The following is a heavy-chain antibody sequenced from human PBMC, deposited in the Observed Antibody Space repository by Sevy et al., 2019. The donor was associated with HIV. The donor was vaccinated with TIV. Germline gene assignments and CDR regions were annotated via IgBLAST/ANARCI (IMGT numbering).Heavy chain of an antibody. Sequence: ASVKVSCKASGLPFINSVVQWVRRTRGQRLEWIGWMVVGSGVTTYAQRFQKTVTITRDLSTGTVYMELSSLRSEDSAVYYCAAEYTTRFGGPVRVFEIWGQGTMVTVSS. D-gene: IGHD3-16*01. CDR3: AAEYTTRFGGPVRVFEI. CDR2: MVVGSGVT. V-gene: IGHV1-58*01. J-gene: IGHJ3*02. CDR1: GLPFINSV.